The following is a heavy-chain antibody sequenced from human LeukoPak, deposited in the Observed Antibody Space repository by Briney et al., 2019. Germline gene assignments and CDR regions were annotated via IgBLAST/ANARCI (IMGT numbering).Heavy chain of an antibody. CDR2: LSGSGDST. CDR3: AKGPVRGVIPYY. CDR1: GFTFSNYA. D-gene: IGHD3-10*01. V-gene: IGHV3-23*01. J-gene: IGHJ4*02. Sequence: GGSLRLSCAASGFTFSNYAMIWVRQAPGQGLEWVSALSGSGDSTYYADSVKGRFTISRDNSKNTLYLQMNSLRAEDTAVYYCAKGPVRGVIPYYWGQGTLVTVSS.